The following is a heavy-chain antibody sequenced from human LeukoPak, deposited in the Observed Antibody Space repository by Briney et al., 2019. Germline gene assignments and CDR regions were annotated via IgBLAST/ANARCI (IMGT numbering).Heavy chain of an antibody. V-gene: IGHV4-59*01. Sequence: SETLSLTCNVSGGSISGCHWSWIRQPPGKGLEWLGYIYYSGSSNYNPSLKSRVTMSADTSKNQFSLKLSSVTAADTAVYYCARVPRSYYYYDHMDVWGKGTTVTVSS. CDR2: IYYSGSS. CDR1: GGSISGCH. J-gene: IGHJ6*03. CDR3: ARVPRSYYYYDHMDV.